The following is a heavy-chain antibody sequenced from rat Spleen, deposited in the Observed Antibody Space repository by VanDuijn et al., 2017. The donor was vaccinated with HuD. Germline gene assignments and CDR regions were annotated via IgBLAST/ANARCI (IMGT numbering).Heavy chain of an antibody. CDR3: TRSPGDFYDY. Sequence: EVQLVESGGGLVQPGGSLKLPCVSSGFTFNNYWMTWIRQAPGKGLEWVASITNTGGSSYYLDPVKGRFTISRDNTQSTLYLQMNSLRSEDTATYYCTRSPGDFYDYWGQGVMVTVSS. D-gene: IGHD1-4*01. V-gene: IGHV5-31*01. J-gene: IGHJ2*01. CDR2: ITNTGGSS. CDR1: GFTFNNYW.